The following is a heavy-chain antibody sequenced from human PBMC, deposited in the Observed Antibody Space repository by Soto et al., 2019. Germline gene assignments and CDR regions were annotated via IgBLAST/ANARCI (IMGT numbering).Heavy chain of an antibody. Sequence: GGSLRLSCAASGFTFSSYSMNWVRQAPGKGLEWVSSISSSSSYIYYADSVKGRFTISRDNAKNSLYLQMNSLRAEDTAVYYCARSVAPLMVYAEQADYYYYMDVWGKGTTVTVSS. CDR1: GFTFSSYS. CDR2: ISSSSSYI. V-gene: IGHV3-21*01. D-gene: IGHD2-8*01. J-gene: IGHJ6*03. CDR3: ARSVAPLMVYAEQADYYYYMDV.